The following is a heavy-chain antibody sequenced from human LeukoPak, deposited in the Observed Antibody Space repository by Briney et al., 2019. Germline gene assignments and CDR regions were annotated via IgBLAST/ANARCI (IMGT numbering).Heavy chain of an antibody. Sequence: SETLSLTCTVSGGSISSSNYYWGWVRQPPGKGLEWIGSFYNSGSTFYNPSLKSRVTISVDTSKKQFSLRLTSVTAADTAVYYCARGGSSSWFRTDAFDIWGQGTMVTVSS. CDR1: GGSISSSNYY. CDR2: FYNSGST. V-gene: IGHV4-39*01. J-gene: IGHJ3*02. CDR3: ARGGSSSWFRTDAFDI. D-gene: IGHD6-13*01.